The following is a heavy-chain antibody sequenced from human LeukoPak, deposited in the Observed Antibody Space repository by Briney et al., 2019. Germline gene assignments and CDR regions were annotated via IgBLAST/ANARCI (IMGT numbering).Heavy chain of an antibody. CDR3: ASKWVTYYYNSSGYHYPTDVFDI. V-gene: IGHV1-2*02. J-gene: IGHJ3*02. CDR2: INANSGGT. CDR1: GHTFTGYY. Sequence: ASVKVSCKASGHTFTGYYMHWVRQAPGQGLEWMGWINANSGGTNYAQNFQGRATMTRDTSISTAYMELSRLRSDDTAVYYCASKWVTYYYNSSGYHYPTDVFDIWGQGTMVTVSS. D-gene: IGHD3-22*01.